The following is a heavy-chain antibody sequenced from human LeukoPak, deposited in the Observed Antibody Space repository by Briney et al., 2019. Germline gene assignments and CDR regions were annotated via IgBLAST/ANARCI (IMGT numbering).Heavy chain of an antibody. CDR3: ARTSSGFLNDY. CDR1: GGSISSYY. Sequence: SETLSLTCTVSGGSISSYYWSWIRQPPGKGLEWIGYIYTSGSTNCNPSLKSRVTISVDTSKNQFSLKLSSVTAADTAVYYCARTSSGFLNDYWGQGTLVTVSS. D-gene: IGHD3-22*01. CDR2: IYTSGST. V-gene: IGHV4-4*09. J-gene: IGHJ4*02.